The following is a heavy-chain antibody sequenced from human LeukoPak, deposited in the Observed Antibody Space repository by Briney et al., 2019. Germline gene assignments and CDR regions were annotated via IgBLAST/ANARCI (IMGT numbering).Heavy chain of an antibody. CDR2: ISSGSTYT. D-gene: IGHD4-23*01. CDR3: ARVYGGNRGYFDY. J-gene: IGHJ4*02. Sequence: GGSLRLSCAVSGFPFSDYYMTWIRQAPGKGLQWVSYISSGSTYTHYADSVKGRFTISRDNAKNSLYLQMNSLRVEDTAVYFCARVYGGNRGYFDYWGQGALVTVSS. V-gene: IGHV3-11*05. CDR1: GFPFSDYY.